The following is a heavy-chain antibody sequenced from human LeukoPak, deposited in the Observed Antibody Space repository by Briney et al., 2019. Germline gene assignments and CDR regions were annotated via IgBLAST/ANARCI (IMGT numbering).Heavy chain of an antibody. J-gene: IGHJ4*02. CDR3: ARRVATDFHFDY. CDR1: GFTVSSNY. Sequence: GGSLRLSCAASGFTVSSNYMGWVRQAPGRGLEWVSVIYSGGNTYYADSVKGRFTISRDNSKNTLYLQMNSLRAEDTAVYYCARRVATDFHFDYWGQGTLITVSS. V-gene: IGHV3-66*04. D-gene: IGHD5-12*01. CDR2: IYSGGNT.